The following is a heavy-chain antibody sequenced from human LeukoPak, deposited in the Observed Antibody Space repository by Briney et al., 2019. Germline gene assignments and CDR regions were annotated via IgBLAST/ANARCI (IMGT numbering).Heavy chain of an antibody. CDR2: ISSNGGST. J-gene: IGHJ4*02. Sequence: GGSLRLSCAASGFTFSSYAMHWVRQAPGKGLEYVSAISSNGGSTYYANSVKGRFTISRDNSKNTLYLQMGSLRAEDTAVYYCARDSRDYYYYYDSSGYYFDYWGQGTLVTVSS. CDR3: ARDSRDYYYYYDSSGYYFDY. D-gene: IGHD3-22*01. CDR1: GFTFSSYA. V-gene: IGHV3-64*01.